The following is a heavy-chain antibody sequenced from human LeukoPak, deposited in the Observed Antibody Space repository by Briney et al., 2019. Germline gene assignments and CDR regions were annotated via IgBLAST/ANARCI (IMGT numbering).Heavy chain of an antibody. CDR3: ARDQAPDSLLWFGSPFPPPSDDAFDI. Sequence: PGGSLRLSCAASGFTFSDYYMSWIRQAPGKGLEWVSYISSSGSTIYYADSVKGRFTISRDNAKNSLYLQMNSLRAEDTAVYYCARDQAPDSLLWFGSPFPPPSDDAFDIWGQGTMVTVSS. CDR2: ISSSGSTI. D-gene: IGHD3-10*01. CDR1: GFTFSDYY. J-gene: IGHJ3*02. V-gene: IGHV3-11*04.